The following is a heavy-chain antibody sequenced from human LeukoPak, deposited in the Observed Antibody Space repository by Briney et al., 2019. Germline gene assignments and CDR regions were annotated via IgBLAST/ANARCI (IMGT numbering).Heavy chain of an antibody. J-gene: IGHJ4*02. CDR2: ISSNGGST. Sequence: GGSLRLSCSASGFTFSNYAMHWVRQAPGKGLEYVPSISSNGGSTYYADSVKGRFTISRDNSKNTLYLQMSSLRAENTFVYCCVSPAYGSGSYELDYGGQGTLVTVSS. CDR3: VSPAYGSGSYELDY. D-gene: IGHD3-10*01. CDR1: GFTFSNYA. V-gene: IGHV3-64D*06.